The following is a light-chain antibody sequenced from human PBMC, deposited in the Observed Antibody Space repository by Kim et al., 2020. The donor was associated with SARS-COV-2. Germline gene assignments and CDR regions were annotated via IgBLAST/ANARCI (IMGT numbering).Light chain of an antibody. CDR3: SSRDSNDNQLV. J-gene: IGLJ2*01. CDR2: GEN. Sequence: ALGQTVRITCEGDNLRGYYASWCQKRPGQAPVVVIYGENNRPSGIPDRFSGSTSGNTASLTITGAQAEDEADYYCSSRDSNDNQLVFGGGTQLTVL. CDR1: NLRGYY. V-gene: IGLV3-19*01.